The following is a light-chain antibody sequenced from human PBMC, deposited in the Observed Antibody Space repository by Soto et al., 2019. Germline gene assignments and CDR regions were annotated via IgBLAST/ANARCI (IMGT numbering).Light chain of an antibody. CDR3: QQRTIWPPGST. J-gene: IGKJ5*01. V-gene: IGKV3-11*01. Sequence: EIVLTQSPATLSLSPGERATLSCRASQSVSSYLAWYQQKPGQAPRLLIYDVSNRATGAPARFSGSGSGTDFTLTISSLEPEDFAVYYCQQRTIWPPGSTFGQVTRLEIK. CDR2: DVS. CDR1: QSVSSY.